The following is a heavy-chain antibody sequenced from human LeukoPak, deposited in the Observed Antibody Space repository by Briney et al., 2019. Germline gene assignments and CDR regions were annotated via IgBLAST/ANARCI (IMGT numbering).Heavy chain of an antibody. J-gene: IGHJ3*02. D-gene: IGHD4-17*01. V-gene: IGHV1-69*04. CDR3: ARVTTVPTSPHGAFDI. CDR2: IIPILGIA. Sequence: SVKVSCKASGGTFSSYAISWVRQAPGQGLEWMGRIIPILGIANYAQKFQGRVTITADKSTSTAYMELSSLRSEDTAVYYCARVTTVPTSPHGAFDIWGQGTTVTVSS. CDR1: GGTFSSYA.